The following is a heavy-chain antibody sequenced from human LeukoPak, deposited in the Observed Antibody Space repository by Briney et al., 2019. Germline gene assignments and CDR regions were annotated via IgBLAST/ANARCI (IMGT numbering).Heavy chain of an antibody. D-gene: IGHD2-2*02. J-gene: IGHJ6*03. V-gene: IGHV5-51*01. CDR1: GYGFTSYW. CDR3: ARLDIVVVPAAIRNYYYYMDV. CDR2: IYPGDSDT. Sequence: GESLKISCKGSGYGFTSYWIGWVRQMPGKGLEWMGIIYPGDSDTRYSPSFQGQVTISADKSISTAYLQWSSLKASDTAMYYCARLDIVVVPAAIRNYYYYMDVWGKGTTVTVSS.